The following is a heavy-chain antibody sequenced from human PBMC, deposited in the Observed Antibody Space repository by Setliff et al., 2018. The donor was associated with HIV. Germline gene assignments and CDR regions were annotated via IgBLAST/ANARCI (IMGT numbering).Heavy chain of an antibody. J-gene: IGHJ4*02. V-gene: IGHV4-39*07. CDR3: ASSLAGRTEC. Sequence: SETLSLTCTFSGGSISSTSYYWVWIRQPPGKGLEWIGSIYYSGSTYYNPSLKSRVTISVDTSKNQFSLKLSSVTAADTAVYYCASSLAGRTECWGQGTLVTVSS. CDR2: IYYSGST. CDR1: GGSISSTSYY. D-gene: IGHD6-6*01.